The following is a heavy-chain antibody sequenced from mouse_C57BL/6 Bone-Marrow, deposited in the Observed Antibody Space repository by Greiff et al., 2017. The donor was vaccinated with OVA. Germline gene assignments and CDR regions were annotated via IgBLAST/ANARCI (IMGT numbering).Heavy chain of an antibody. CDR2: IYPGGGYN. Sequence: QVQLQQSGAELVRPGTSVKMSCKASGYTFTNYWIGWVKQRPGHGLEWIGDIYPGGGYNNYNEKFKGKATLTADKSYTTTYMQLNSLTSEDAAIYYCARGSSPFYDAMDYWGQGTSVTVSS. CDR3: ARGSSPFYDAMDY. J-gene: IGHJ4*01. D-gene: IGHD1-1*01. CDR1: GYTFTNYW. V-gene: IGHV1-63*01.